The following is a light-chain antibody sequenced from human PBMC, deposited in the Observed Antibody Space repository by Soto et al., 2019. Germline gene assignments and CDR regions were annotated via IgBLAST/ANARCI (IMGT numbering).Light chain of an antibody. J-gene: IGKJ3*01. CDR2: DAS. CDR1: QDISNY. Sequence: DIQMTQSPSSLSASVGDRVTITCQASQDISNYLNWYQQKPGKAPKLLIYDASNLETGVPSRFSGSGSGTDFTSTISSLQPEDIATYYCQQYDNLLLTFGPGTKVDIK. CDR3: QQYDNLLLT. V-gene: IGKV1-33*01.